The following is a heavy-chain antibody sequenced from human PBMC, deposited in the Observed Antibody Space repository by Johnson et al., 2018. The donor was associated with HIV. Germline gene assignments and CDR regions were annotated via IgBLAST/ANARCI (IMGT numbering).Heavy chain of an antibody. CDR3: AKDDRISS. J-gene: IGHJ3*01. D-gene: IGHD1-14*01. CDR2: IRWNSANI. CDR1: GFNFDNYA. Sequence: VQLVESGGGLVQPGRSLRLSCAASGFNFDNYAMHWARQAPGKGLEWVSGIRWNSANIGHADSVKGRFTISRDNAKSSLYLQMNSLRPEDTALYYCAKDDRISSWGQGTMVIVSS. V-gene: IGHV3-9*01.